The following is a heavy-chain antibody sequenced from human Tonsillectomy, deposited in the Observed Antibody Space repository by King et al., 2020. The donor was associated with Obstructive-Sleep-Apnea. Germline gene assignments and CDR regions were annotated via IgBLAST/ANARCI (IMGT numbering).Heavy chain of an antibody. D-gene: IGHD1-26*01. CDR1: GYIFTDYY. Sequence: VQLVESGAEVKKPGASVKVSCKASGYIFTDYYMHWVRQAPGQGLEWMGWINPNSGGTNYAQKFQGRVTMTRDTSISTAYMELSRLRFDDTAVYYCARGGAAWDLPNLHTYYFDYWGQGTLVTVSS. CDR2: INPNSGGT. CDR3: ARGGAAWDLPNLHTYYFDY. V-gene: IGHV1-2*02. J-gene: IGHJ4*02.